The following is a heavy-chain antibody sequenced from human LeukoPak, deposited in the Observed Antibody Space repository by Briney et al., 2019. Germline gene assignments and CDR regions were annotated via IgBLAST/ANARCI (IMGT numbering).Heavy chain of an antibody. J-gene: IGHJ4*02. D-gene: IGHD3-22*01. CDR2: ISGSGGTT. V-gene: IGHV3-23*01. CDR1: GFTFSSYE. Sequence: GGSLRLSCAASGFTFSSYEMNWVRQAPGKGLEWVSGISGSGGTTYYADSVQGRFTIFRDNSKNTLYLQINSLRADDTAIYYCVKDSYYYDSSGYYYVKDHWGQGTLVTVSS. CDR3: VKDSYYYDSSGYYYVKDH.